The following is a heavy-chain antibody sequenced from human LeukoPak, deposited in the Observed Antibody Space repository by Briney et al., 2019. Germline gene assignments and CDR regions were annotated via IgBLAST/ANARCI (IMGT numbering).Heavy chain of an antibody. CDR2: IKHSGST. CDR1: GGSFSGYY. V-gene: IGHV4-34*01. CDR3: ARGEGITMVRGVIYYYYMDV. D-gene: IGHD3-10*01. J-gene: IGHJ6*03. Sequence: SETLSLTCAVYGGSFSGYYWSWIRQPPGKGLEWLGEIKHSGSTNYNPSLKSQVTISVDTSKNQFSLKLSSVTAADTAVYYCARGEGITMVRGVIYYYYMDVWGKGTTVTVSS.